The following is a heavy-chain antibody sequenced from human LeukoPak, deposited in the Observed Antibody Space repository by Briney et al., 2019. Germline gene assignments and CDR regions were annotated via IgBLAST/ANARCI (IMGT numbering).Heavy chain of an antibody. CDR1: GFTVSSNY. CDR3: ARAVNLYDSSGYYRVGYYFDY. D-gene: IGHD3-22*01. Sequence: GGSLRLSCAASGFTVSSNYMSWVRQAPGKGLEWVSVIYSGGSTYYADSVKGRFTISRDNSKNTLYLQMNSLRAEDTAVYYCARAVNLYDSSGYYRVGYYFDYWGQGTLVTVSS. CDR2: IYSGGST. V-gene: IGHV3-53*01. J-gene: IGHJ4*02.